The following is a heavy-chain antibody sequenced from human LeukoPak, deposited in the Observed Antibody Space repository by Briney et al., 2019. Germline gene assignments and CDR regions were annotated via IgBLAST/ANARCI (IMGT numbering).Heavy chain of an antibody. V-gene: IGHV4-59*01. CDR2: IYYSGST. J-gene: IGHJ4*02. Sequence: SETLSLTCTVSGGSISSYYWSWIRQPPGKGLEWIGYIYYSGSTKYNPSLKSRVTISVDTSKNQFSLKLSSVTAADTAVYYCARGPRRDLFDYWGQGTLVTVSS. CDR1: GGSISSYY. CDR3: ARGPRRDLFDY. D-gene: IGHD1-14*01.